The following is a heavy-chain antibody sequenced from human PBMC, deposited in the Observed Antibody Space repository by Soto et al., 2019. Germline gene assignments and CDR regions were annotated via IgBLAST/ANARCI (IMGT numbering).Heavy chain of an antibody. Sequence: QVQLVQAGAEVKKPGASVKVSCKASGYTFTSYAMHWVRQAPGQRLEWMGWINAGNGNTKYSQKFQGRVTITRATSASTAYLARSRLRSEDTAVYCWARTRGDYLYDYWGQGTLVTVSS. J-gene: IGHJ4*02. CDR1: GYTFTSYA. V-gene: IGHV1-3*01. CDR2: INAGNGNT. CDR3: ARTRGDYLYDY. D-gene: IGHD2-21*01.